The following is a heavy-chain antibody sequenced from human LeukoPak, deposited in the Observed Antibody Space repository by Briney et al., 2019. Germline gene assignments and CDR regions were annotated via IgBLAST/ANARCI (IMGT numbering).Heavy chain of an antibody. D-gene: IGHD1-7*01. CDR1: GGSISSYC. CDR2: IYYSGST. CDR3: AREDWNYYFDY. Sequence: PSETLSLTCTVSGGSISSYCWSWIRQPPGKGLEWIGYIYYSGSTNYNPSLKSRVTISVDTSKNQFSLKLSSVTAADTAVYYCAREDWNYYFDYWGQGTLVTVSS. J-gene: IGHJ4*02. V-gene: IGHV4-59*01.